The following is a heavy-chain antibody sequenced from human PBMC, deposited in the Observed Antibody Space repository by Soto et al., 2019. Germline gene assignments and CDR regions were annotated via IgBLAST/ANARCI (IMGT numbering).Heavy chain of an antibody. Sequence: EVQLVESGGGLVQPGRSPRLSCAASGFPFDDFAMHWVRQAPGKGLEWVSGISWDSGTIVYVDSVKGRFTISRDNAKNSLYLQMNSLRAEDTALYYCAKDMRGRSSSSRYYYGMDVWGQGTTVTVSS. D-gene: IGHD6-13*01. CDR3: AKDMRGRSSSSRYYYGMDV. CDR1: GFPFDDFA. V-gene: IGHV3-9*01. CDR2: ISWDSGTI. J-gene: IGHJ6*02.